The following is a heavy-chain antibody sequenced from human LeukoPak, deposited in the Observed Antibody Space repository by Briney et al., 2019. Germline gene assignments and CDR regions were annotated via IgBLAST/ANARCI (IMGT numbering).Heavy chain of an antibody. D-gene: IGHD6-13*01. CDR1: GGSFSGYY. CDR2: INHSGST. Sequence: PSETLSLTCAVYGGSFSGYYWSWIRQPPGKGLECIGEINHSGSTNYNPSLKSQVTISVDTSKNQFSLKLSSVTAADTAVYYCARGYLAAAGKSSFDYWGQGTLVTVSS. J-gene: IGHJ4*02. V-gene: IGHV4-34*01. CDR3: ARGYLAAAGKSSFDY.